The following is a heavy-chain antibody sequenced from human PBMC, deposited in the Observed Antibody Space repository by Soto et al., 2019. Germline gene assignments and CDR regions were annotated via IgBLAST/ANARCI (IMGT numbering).Heavy chain of an antibody. CDR2: FDPEDGET. Sequence: ASVKVSCEVSGYTLTELSMHWVRQAPGKGLEWMGGFDPEDGETIYAQKFQGRVTMTEDTSTDTAYMELSSLRSEDTAVYYCATVARYYDFWSGHPSPYYFDYWGQGTLVTVSS. V-gene: IGHV1-24*01. CDR1: GYTLTELS. CDR3: ATVARYYDFWSGHPSPYYFDY. D-gene: IGHD3-3*01. J-gene: IGHJ4*02.